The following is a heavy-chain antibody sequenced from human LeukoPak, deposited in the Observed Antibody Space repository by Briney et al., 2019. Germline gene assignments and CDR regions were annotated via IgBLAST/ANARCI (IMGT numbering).Heavy chain of an antibody. J-gene: IGHJ4*02. Sequence: SETLSLTCTVSGGSISSYYWSWIRQPPGEGLEWIGYIYYSGSTNYNPSLKSRVTISVDTSKNQFSLKLSSVTAADTAVYYCARDRTRRGYYDSSGWWYFDYWGQGTLVTVSS. CDR1: GGSISSYY. D-gene: IGHD3-22*01. CDR2: IYYSGST. V-gene: IGHV4-59*12. CDR3: ARDRTRRGYYDSSGWWYFDY.